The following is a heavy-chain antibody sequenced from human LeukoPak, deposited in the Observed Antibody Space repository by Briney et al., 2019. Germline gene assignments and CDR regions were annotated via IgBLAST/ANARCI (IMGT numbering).Heavy chain of an antibody. V-gene: IGHV4-4*07. CDR3: ASRTSATSTDY. D-gene: IGHD2-2*01. J-gene: IGHJ4*02. Sequence: SETLSLTCAVSGVSISGDYWSSIRQPAGKGLEWIGRIYTSGSTNYNPSLKSRVTMSVDTSKNQFSLKLSSVTAADTAVYYCASRTSATSTDYWGQGTLVTVSS. CDR2: IYTSGST. CDR1: GVSISGDY.